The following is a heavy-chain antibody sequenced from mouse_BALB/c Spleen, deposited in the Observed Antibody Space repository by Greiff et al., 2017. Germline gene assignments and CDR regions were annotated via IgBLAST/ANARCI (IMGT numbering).Heavy chain of an antibody. CDR3: ARGGYDYDWFAY. V-gene: IGHV5-6-5*01. J-gene: IGHJ3*01. CDR2: ISSGGST. D-gene: IGHD2-4*01. CDR1: GFTFSSYA. Sequence: EVKLVESGGGLVKPGGSLKLSCAASGFTFSSYAMSWVRQTPEKRLEWVASISSGGSTYYPDSVKGRFTISRDNARNILYLQMSSLRSEDTAMYYCARGGYDYDWFAYWGQGTLVTVSA.